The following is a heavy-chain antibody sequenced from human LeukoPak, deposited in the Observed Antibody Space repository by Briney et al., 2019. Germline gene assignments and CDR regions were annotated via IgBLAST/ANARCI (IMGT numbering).Heavy chain of an antibody. Sequence: GGSLRLSCAASEFTFSSYAMSWVRRAPGKGLEWVSAISGSGGSTYYADSVKGRFTISRDNSKNTLYLQMNSLRAEDTAVYYCAKSITMIVVVKGYFDYWGQGTLVTVSS. CDR3: AKSITMIVVVKGYFDY. CDR2: ISGSGGST. CDR1: EFTFSSYA. V-gene: IGHV3-23*01. J-gene: IGHJ4*02. D-gene: IGHD3-22*01.